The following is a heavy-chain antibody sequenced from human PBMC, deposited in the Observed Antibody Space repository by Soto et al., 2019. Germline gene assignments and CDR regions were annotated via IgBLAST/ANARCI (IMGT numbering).Heavy chain of an antibody. D-gene: IGHD6-6*01. J-gene: IGHJ4*02. CDR3: ARHVFASIADPFDY. Sequence: PSETLSLTCAVYGGSFSGYYWSWIRQPPGKGLEWIGEINHSGSTNYNPSLKSRVTISVDTSKNQFSLKLSSVTAADTAVYYCARHVFASIADPFDYWGQGTLVTVSS. CDR2: INHSGST. V-gene: IGHV4-34*01. CDR1: GGSFSGYY.